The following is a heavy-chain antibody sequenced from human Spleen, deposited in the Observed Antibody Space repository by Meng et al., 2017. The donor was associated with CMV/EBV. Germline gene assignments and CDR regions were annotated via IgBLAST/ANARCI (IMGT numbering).Heavy chain of an antibody. CDR1: GYTFTSYG. CDR2: ISAYNGNT. D-gene: IGHD3-22*01. J-gene: IGHJ4*02. Sequence: ASVKVSCKASGYTFTSYGISWVRQAPGQGLEWMGWISAYNGNTNYAQKLQGRVTMTTDTSTSTAYMELRSLRSDDTAVYYCARDGNYYDSSGYSPDYFDYWGQGTLVTVSS. CDR3: ARDGNYYDSSGYSPDYFDY. V-gene: IGHV1-18*01.